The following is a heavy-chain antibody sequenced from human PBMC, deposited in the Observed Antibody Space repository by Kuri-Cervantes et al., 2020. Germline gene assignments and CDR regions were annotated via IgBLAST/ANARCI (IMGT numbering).Heavy chain of an antibody. CDR1: GYTLTNDY. CDR3: ASGVQRAFVVVPAANYYYGMDV. CDR2: IIPIFGTA. J-gene: IGHJ6*02. Sequence: SVKVSCKASGYTLTNDYIYWVRQAPGQGLEWMGGIIPIFGTANYAQKFQGRVTITADESTSTAYMELSSLRSEDTAVYYCASGVQRAFVVVPAANYYYGMDVWGQGTTVTVSS. V-gene: IGHV1-69*13. D-gene: IGHD2-2*01.